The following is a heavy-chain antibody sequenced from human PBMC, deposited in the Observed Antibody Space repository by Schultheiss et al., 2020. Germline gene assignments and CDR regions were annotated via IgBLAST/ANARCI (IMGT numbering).Heavy chain of an antibody. J-gene: IGHJ4*03. CDR3: ARGEYGGPFDY. CDR1: GFTFSPYE. V-gene: IGHV3-48*03. D-gene: IGHD4-23*01. CDR2: ISSSSTTI. Sequence: GESLKISCAASGFTFSPYEMNWVRQAPGKGLEWISYISSSSTTIFYADSVKGRFTISRDNAKNSLYLQMNSLRADDTALYYCARGEYGGPFDYWGQGTTVTVAS.